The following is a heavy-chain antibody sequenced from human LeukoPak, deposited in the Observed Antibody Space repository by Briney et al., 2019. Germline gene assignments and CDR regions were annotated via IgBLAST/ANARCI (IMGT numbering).Heavy chain of an antibody. CDR2: IWFDGSEK. J-gene: IGHJ4*02. D-gene: IGHD5-24*01. Sequence: GGSLRLSCAASGFTFSSYGMHWVRQAPGKGLDWVAVIWFDGSEKYYADSVKGRFTISRDNSKNTLYLQMNSLRAEDTAVYYCAKSEGMATAPRGLDYWGQGSLVTVPS. CDR1: GFTFSSYG. V-gene: IGHV3-33*06. CDR3: AKSEGMATAPRGLDY.